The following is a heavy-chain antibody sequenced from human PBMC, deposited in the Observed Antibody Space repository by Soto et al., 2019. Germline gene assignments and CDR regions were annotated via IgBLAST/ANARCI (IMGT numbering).Heavy chain of an antibody. CDR1: GFTFRSHY. CDR2: IKQDGSDK. V-gene: IGHV3-7*05. D-gene: IGHD3-22*01. CDR3: ARDRLRGYDSSGFYS. J-gene: IGHJ4*02. Sequence: GGSLRLSCAASGFTFRSHYMSWVRQAPGKGLEWVANIKQDGSDKYYVDSVKGRFTISRDNAENSLYLQMNSLRAEDTAIYYCARDRLRGYDSSGFYSWGQGTMVTVSS.